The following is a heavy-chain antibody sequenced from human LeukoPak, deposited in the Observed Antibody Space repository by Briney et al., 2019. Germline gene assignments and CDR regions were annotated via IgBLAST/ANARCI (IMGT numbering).Heavy chain of an antibody. D-gene: IGHD6-19*01. J-gene: IGHJ4*02. CDR2: TNPNSGGT. V-gene: IGHV1-2*02. CDR3: AATYGTGWHPGY. CDR1: GYTFTSYY. Sequence: WASVKVSCKASGYTFTSYYMHWVRQAPGQGLEWMGWTNPNSGGTNCAQKFQGRVTMTRDTSMSTAYMELSRLTSDDTAVYYCAATYGTGWHPGYWDQGTLVTVAS.